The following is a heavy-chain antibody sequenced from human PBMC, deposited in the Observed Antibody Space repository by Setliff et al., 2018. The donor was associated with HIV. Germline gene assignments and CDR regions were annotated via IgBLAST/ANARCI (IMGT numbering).Heavy chain of an antibody. J-gene: IGHJ6*03. Sequence: SETLSLTCTVSGGSFSSYHWSWIRHRAGKGLEWVGHIYASGSTKYNPSLESRVTMSVDTSRTQFSLKLRSVTAADTAVYYCARVGASGVPSTMDYYYYMDVWGKGTTVTVSS. D-gene: IGHD3-10*01. V-gene: IGHV4-4*07. CDR2: IYASGST. CDR3: ARVGASGVPSTMDYYYYMDV. CDR1: GGSFSSYH.